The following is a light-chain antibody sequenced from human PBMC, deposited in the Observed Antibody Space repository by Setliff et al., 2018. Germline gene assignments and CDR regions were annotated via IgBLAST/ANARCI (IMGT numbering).Light chain of an antibody. CDR1: KLGDKY. Sequence: SYELAQPPSLSVSPGQTASITCSGDKLGDKYISWYQHKPGQSPVVVMYQDNNRPSGIPRRFSGSNSGNTATLTISGTQAMDEADYYCQAWDSGTAVFGSGTKVTVL. CDR2: QDN. CDR3: QAWDSGTAV. J-gene: IGLJ1*01. V-gene: IGLV3-1*01.